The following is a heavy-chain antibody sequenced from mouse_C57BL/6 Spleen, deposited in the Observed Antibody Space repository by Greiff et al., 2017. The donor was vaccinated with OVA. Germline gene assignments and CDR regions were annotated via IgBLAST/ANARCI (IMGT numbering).Heavy chain of an antibody. CDR3: ARDSARYWYFDV. CDR1: GYSITSGYY. CDR2: ISYDGSN. J-gene: IGHJ1*03. Sequence: EVKLVESGPGLVKPSQSLSLTCSVTGYSITSGYYWNWIRQFPGNKLEWMGYISYDGSNNYNPSLKNRISITRDTSKNQFFLKLNSVTTEDTATYYCARDSARYWYFDVWGTGTTVTVSS. V-gene: IGHV3-6*01.